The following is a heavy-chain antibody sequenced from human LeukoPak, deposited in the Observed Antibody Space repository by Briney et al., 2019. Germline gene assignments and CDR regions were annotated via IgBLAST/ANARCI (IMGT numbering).Heavy chain of an antibody. V-gene: IGHV3-21*01. J-gene: IGHJ6*02. CDR2: ISSSSSYI. Sequence: GGSLRLSCAASGFTFSSYSMTWVRQAPGKGLEWVSSISSSSSYIYYADSVKGRFTISRDNAKNSLYLQMNSLGAEDTAVYYCASENRVGLDVWGQGTTVTVSS. CDR3: ASENRVGLDV. D-gene: IGHD1-14*01. CDR1: GFTFSSYS.